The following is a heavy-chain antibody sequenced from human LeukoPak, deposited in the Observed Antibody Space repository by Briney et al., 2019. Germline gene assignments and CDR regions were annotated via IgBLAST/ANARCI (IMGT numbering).Heavy chain of an antibody. CDR2: ISGGGGST. CDR1: GFTFSSYA. J-gene: IGHJ3*02. D-gene: IGHD2-15*01. CDR3: AKGEGYCSGGSCYSNAFDI. V-gene: IGHV3-23*01. Sequence: GGSLRLSCAASGFTFSSYAMSWVRQAPGKGLEWVSAISGGGGSTYYADSVKGRFTISRDNSKNTLYLQMNSLRAEDTAVYYCAKGEGYCSGGSCYSNAFDIWGQGTMVTVSS.